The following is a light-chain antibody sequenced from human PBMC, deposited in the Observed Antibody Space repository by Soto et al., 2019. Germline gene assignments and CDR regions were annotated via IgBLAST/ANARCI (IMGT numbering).Light chain of an antibody. Sequence: EIVLTQTPATLSLSPGERATLSCRASQSVSSNYLAWYQQKPGQAPRPLIYGASSRATGIPDRFSGSGAGTDFTLTISRLESEDFAVYYCQQYGSSPWTFGQGTKVDI. V-gene: IGKV3-20*01. CDR3: QQYGSSPWT. CDR1: QSVSSNY. CDR2: GAS. J-gene: IGKJ1*01.